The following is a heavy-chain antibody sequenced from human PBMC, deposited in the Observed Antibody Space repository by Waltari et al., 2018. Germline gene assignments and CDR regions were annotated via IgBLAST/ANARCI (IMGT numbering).Heavy chain of an antibody. D-gene: IGHD3-3*01. Sequence: QVQLVESGGGVVQPGRSLRLSCAASGFTFSSYGMHWVRQAPGKGLEWVAVISNDGSNKYYADSVKGRFTISRDNSKNTLYLQMNSLRAEDTAVYYCAKDRITIFGVDLFDYWGQGTLVTVSS. CDR2: ISNDGSNK. V-gene: IGHV3-30*18. CDR3: AKDRITIFGVDLFDY. CDR1: GFTFSSYG. J-gene: IGHJ4*02.